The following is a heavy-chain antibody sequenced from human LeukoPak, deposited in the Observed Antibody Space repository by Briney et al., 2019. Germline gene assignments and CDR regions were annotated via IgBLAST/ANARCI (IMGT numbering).Heavy chain of an antibody. CDR2: ISPSGGST. Sequence: GASVKVSCKAFGYTFTSNYMHWVRQAPGQGPEWMGVISPSGGSTTYAQKFQGRVTMTRDMSTSTVYMELSSLKSEDTAVYYCAGSGVQDDAFDIWGQGTMVTVSS. CDR3: AGSGVQDDAFDI. V-gene: IGHV1-46*01. CDR1: GYTFTSNY. D-gene: IGHD3-10*01. J-gene: IGHJ3*02.